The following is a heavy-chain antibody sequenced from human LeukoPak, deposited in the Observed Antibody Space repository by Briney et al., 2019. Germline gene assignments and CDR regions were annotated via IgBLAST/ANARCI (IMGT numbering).Heavy chain of an antibody. D-gene: IGHD1-26*01. V-gene: IGHV4-61*05. CDR2: IYYSGST. J-gene: IGHJ4*02. CDR3: ARSIPASWEVSDY. Sequence: SETLSLTCTVSGGSISSSSYYWGWIRQPPGKGLEWIGYIYYSGSTNYNPSLKSRVTISVDTSKNQFSLNLSSVTAADTAVYYCARSIPASWEVSDYWGQGTLVTVSS. CDR1: GGSISSSSYY.